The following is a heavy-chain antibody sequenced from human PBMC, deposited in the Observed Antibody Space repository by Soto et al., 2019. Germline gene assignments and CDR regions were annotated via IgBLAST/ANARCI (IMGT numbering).Heavy chain of an antibody. CDR1: GDSISTYY. J-gene: IGHJ4*02. CDR3: ARDRKPSEWLGLDY. D-gene: IGHD6-19*01. Sequence: SETLSLTCTVSGDSISTYYWSWIRQPPGKGLEWIGYLYHSGSNINYNPSLRSRVTISADTSRNQFSLRLISVTAADTAIYYCARDRKPSEWLGLDYWSQGTLVTVSS. CDR2: LYHSGSNI. V-gene: IGHV4-59*01.